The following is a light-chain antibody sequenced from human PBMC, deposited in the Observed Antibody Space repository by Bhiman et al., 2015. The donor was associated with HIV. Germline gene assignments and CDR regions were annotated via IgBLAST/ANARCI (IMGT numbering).Light chain of an antibody. J-gene: IGLJ1*01. CDR1: KLEDKY. CDR2: QDY. CDR3: QAWDTSTYV. Sequence: YDLTQPPSVSVSPGQTASIPCSGDKLEDKYVSWYQQKPDQSPILVIYQDYKRPSGIPERFSGSNSGNTATLTISGTQAMDEADYYCQAWDTSTYVFGSGTTVTVL. V-gene: IGLV3-1*01.